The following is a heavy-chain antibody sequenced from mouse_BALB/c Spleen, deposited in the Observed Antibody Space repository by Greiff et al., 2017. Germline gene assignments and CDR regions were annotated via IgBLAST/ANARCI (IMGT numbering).Heavy chain of an antibody. D-gene: IGHD2-1*01. J-gene: IGHJ4*01. V-gene: IGHV14-1*02. CDR1: GFNIKDYY. CDR3: ARYGKGAMDY. Sequence: VQLQQSGAELVRPGALVKLSCKASGFNIKDYYMPWVKQRPEQGLEWIGWIDPENGNTIYDPKFQGKASITADTSSNTAYLQLSSLTSEDTAVYYCARYGKGAMDYWGQGTSVTVSS. CDR2: IDPENGNT.